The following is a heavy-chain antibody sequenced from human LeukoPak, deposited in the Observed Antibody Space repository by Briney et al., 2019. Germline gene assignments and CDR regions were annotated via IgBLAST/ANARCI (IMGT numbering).Heavy chain of an antibody. CDR3: LKRGSGWSQDY. CDR2: IYSGGST. CDR1: GFTVSSNY. D-gene: IGHD6-19*01. J-gene: IGHJ4*02. Sequence: PGGSLRLSCAASGFTVSSNYMSWVRQAPGKGLEWVSVIYSGGSTYYADSVKGRFTISRDNSKNTLYLQMSSLRAEDTAVYYCLKRGSGWSQDYWGQGTLVTVSS. V-gene: IGHV3-53*05.